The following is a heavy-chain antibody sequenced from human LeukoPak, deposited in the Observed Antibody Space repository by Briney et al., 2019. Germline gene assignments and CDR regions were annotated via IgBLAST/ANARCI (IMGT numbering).Heavy chain of an antibody. J-gene: IGHJ4*02. Sequence: GGSLRLSCAASGFTFSSYDMHWVRQAPGKGLEWVSVIYSGGSTYYADSVKGRFTISRDNSKNTLYLQMNSLRAEDTAVYYCARSPPNWGLKYYFDYWGQGTLVTVSS. CDR3: ARSPPNWGLKYYFDY. D-gene: IGHD7-27*01. V-gene: IGHV3-53*01. CDR1: GFTFSSYD. CDR2: IYSGGST.